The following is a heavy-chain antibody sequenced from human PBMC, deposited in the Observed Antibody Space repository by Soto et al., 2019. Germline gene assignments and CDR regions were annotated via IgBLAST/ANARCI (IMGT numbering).Heavy chain of an antibody. V-gene: IGHV3-33*01. Sequence: GGSLRLSCAASGFTFSSYGMHWVRQAPGKGLEWVAVIWYDGSNKYYADSVKGRFTISRDNSKNTLYLQMNSLRAEDTAVYYCARDPVPAGPSEAPDYWGQGTLVTVSS. D-gene: IGHD2-2*01. CDR3: ARDPVPAGPSEAPDY. CDR2: IWYDGSNK. CDR1: GFTFSSYG. J-gene: IGHJ4*02.